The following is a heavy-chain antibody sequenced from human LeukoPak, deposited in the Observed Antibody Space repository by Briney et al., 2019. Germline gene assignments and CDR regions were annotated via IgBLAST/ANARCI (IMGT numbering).Heavy chain of an antibody. CDR2: ISGSGGST. V-gene: IGHV3-23*01. D-gene: IGHD5-12*01. Sequence: GGSLRLSCAAYGITFSDYYMSWIRQAPGKGLEWVSAISGSGGSTYYADSVKGRFTISRDNSKNTLYLQMNSLRAEDTAVYYCAKDLRIYDYWGPGTLVTVSS. CDR3: AKDLRIYDY. J-gene: IGHJ4*02. CDR1: GITFSDYY.